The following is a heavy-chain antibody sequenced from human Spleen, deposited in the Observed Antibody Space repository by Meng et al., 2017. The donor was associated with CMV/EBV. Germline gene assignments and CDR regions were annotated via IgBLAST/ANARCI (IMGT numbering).Heavy chain of an antibody. J-gene: IGHJ5*01. V-gene: IGHV4-39*01. Sequence: SETLSLTCTVSGGSISSSSYYWGWIRQPPGKGLEWIGSIYYRGSTYYNPSLKSRVTISVDTSKKQFSLRLSSVTAADTAVYYCARSPIDFWSGLCWFDSWGQGTLVTVSS. CDR3: ARSPIDFWSGLCWFDS. CDR2: IYYRGST. CDR1: GGSISSSSYY. D-gene: IGHD3-3*01.